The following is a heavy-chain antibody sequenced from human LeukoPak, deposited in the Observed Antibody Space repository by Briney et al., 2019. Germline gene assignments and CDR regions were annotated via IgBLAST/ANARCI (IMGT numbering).Heavy chain of an antibody. CDR3: AKDRNYGYVWGRYPPALYSDY. D-gene: IGHD3-16*02. V-gene: IGHV3-23*01. Sequence: GGSLRLSCAASGFTFRSYAMSWVRQAPGKGLEWVSGISTGGGTTYYADSVKGRFTISRDNSKNTLYLQMNSLRAEDTALYYCAKDRNYGYVWGRYPPALYSDYWGQGTLVTVSS. J-gene: IGHJ4*02. CDR2: ISTGGGTT. CDR1: GFTFRSYA.